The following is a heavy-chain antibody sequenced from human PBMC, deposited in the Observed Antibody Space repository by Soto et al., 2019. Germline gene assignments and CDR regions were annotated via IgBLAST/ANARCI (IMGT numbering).Heavy chain of an antibody. CDR1: GYSFGNYD. CDR2: MNPYSGNT. V-gene: IGHV1-8*02. Sequence: QVHLVQSGAEVKRPGASVTVSCKASGYSFGNYDINSVRQAAGQGLEWMGWMNPYSGNTGYAQKFQDRITMTRDTSAKTAYMELRNLRSDDTASYYCVRGETYCLAASCYDYWGQGTLVTVSS. D-gene: IGHD2-21*01. J-gene: IGHJ4*02. CDR3: VRGETYCLAASCYDY.